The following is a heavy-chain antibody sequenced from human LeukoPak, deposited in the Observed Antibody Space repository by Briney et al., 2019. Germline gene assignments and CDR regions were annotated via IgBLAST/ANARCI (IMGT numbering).Heavy chain of an antibody. CDR1: GGTFNNYA. D-gene: IGHD3-22*01. J-gene: IGHJ6*03. CDR2: MNPNSGNT. CDR3: ARGHGDSSRGYYYYYMDV. Sequence: PGASVTVSCKASGGTFNNYAISWVRQAPGQGLEWMGWMNPNSGNTGYAQKFQGRVTITRNTSISTAYMELSSLRSEDTAVYYCARGHGDSSRGYYYYYMDVWGKGTTVTVSS. V-gene: IGHV1-8*03.